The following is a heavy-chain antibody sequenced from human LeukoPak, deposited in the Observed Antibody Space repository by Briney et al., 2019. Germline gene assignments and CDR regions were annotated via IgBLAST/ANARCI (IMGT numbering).Heavy chain of an antibody. CDR2: ISAYNGNT. V-gene: IGHV1-18*01. Sequence: GASVKVSCKASGYTFTSYGISWVRQAPGQGLEWMGWISAYNGNTNYAQRLQGRVTMTTDTSTSTAYMELRSLRSDDTAVYYCARERDSSGWSVTSYYYYGMDVWGQGTTVTVSS. CDR3: ARERDSSGWSVTSYYYYGMDV. D-gene: IGHD6-19*01. CDR1: GYTFTSYG. J-gene: IGHJ6*02.